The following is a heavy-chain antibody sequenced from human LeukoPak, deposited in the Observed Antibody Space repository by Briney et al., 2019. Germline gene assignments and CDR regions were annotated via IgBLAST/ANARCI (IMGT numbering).Heavy chain of an antibody. CDR1: EFTFTTYW. V-gene: IGHV3-7*01. Sequence: PGGSLRLSCAASEFTFTTYWMSWVRQAPGKGLEWVANINQGGTEKYYVDSVKGRFTISRDNAKNTLYLQMNSLRAEDTAVYYCARWKRDGYPHFDYWGQGTLVTVSS. D-gene: IGHD5-24*01. J-gene: IGHJ4*02. CDR2: INQGGTEK. CDR3: ARWKRDGYPHFDY.